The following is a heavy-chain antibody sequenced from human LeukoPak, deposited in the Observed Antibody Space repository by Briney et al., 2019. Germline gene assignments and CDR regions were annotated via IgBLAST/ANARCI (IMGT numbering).Heavy chain of an antibody. Sequence: LTGGSLTLSCTTSGFTFSTYGMHWVRQAPGKGLDWVAFIRYDATNTYYADSVKGRFTISKENSKNTLYLHMQGLRVEDTAIYYCANLRLGATKGVRVDYWGQGTLVTVSS. CDR3: ANLRLGATKGVRVDY. V-gene: IGHV3-30*02. D-gene: IGHD3-10*01. J-gene: IGHJ4*02. CDR1: GFTFSTYG. CDR2: IRYDATNT.